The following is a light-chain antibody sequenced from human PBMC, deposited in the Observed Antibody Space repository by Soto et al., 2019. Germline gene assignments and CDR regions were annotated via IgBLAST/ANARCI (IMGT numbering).Light chain of an antibody. CDR2: GNT. J-gene: IGLJ1*01. CDR1: SSNIGAGYD. Sequence: QSVLTQAPSVSGAPGQRVTISCTGSSSNIGAGYDVQWYQHLPGTAPKLLIHGNTNRPSGVPDRFSGSKSGTSASLAITALQAEDEGDYYCTSYAGSNNPVFGTGTRSPS. V-gene: IGLV1-40*01. CDR3: TSYAGSNNPV.